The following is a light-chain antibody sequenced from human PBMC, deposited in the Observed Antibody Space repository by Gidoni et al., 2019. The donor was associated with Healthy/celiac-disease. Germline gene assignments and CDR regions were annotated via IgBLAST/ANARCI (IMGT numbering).Light chain of an antibody. CDR1: HSISSW. Sequence: DIQMTQSPSTLSASVGDRVTSTCRDSHSISSWLAWYQQKPGKAPKLLIYKASSLESGVPSRFSGSGSGTEFTLTISSLQPDDFANYYCQQYNSSWTFGQXTKVEIK. CDR2: KAS. CDR3: QQYNSSWT. V-gene: IGKV1-5*03. J-gene: IGKJ1*01.